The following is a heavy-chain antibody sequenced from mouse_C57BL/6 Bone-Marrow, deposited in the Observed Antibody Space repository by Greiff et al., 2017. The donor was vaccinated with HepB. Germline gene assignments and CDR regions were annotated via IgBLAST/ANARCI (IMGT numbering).Heavy chain of an antibody. Sequence: VQLVESGPELVKPGASVKISCKASGYAFSSSWMNWVKQRPGKGLEWIGRIYPGDGDTNYNGKFKGKATLTADKSSSTAYMQLSSLTSEDSAVYFCASPVVAPYFDYWGQGTTLTVSS. CDR1: GYAFSSSW. CDR2: IYPGDGDT. CDR3: ASPVVAPYFDY. J-gene: IGHJ2*01. V-gene: IGHV1-82*01. D-gene: IGHD1-1*01.